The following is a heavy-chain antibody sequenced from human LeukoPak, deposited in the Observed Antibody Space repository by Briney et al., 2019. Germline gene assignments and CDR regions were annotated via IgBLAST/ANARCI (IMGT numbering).Heavy chain of an antibody. J-gene: IGHJ4*02. D-gene: IGHD3-22*01. V-gene: IGHV3-9*03. CDR3: AKGYYYDSSGYLTYFDY. CDR2: ISWNSGSI. CDR1: GFTFDDYA. Sequence: PGRSLRLSRAASGFTFDDYAMHWVRQAPGKGLEWVSGISWNSGSIGYADSVKGRFTISRDNAKNSLYQQMNSLRAEDMALYYCAKGYYYDSSGYLTYFDYWGQGTLVTVSS.